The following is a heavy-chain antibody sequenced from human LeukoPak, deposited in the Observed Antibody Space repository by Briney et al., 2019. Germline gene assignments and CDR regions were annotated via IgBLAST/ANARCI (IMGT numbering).Heavy chain of an antibody. CDR3: SSVGAMAGAGDDY. CDR1: GYSFTTYY. J-gene: IGHJ4*02. Sequence: GESLRISGTGSGYSFTTYYITWVRQLPGKVLEWMGRTDPSDSYTNYSPPFQGHVTISADKSIITAYPQWSSLKASDTAMYYCSSVGAMAGAGDDYWGQGTLVTVSS. CDR2: TDPSDSYT. V-gene: IGHV5-10-1*01. D-gene: IGHD6-19*01.